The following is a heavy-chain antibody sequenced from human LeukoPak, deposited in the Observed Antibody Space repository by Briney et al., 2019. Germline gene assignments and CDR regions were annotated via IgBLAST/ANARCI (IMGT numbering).Heavy chain of an antibody. J-gene: IGHJ5*02. V-gene: IGHV4-34*01. CDR3: ARGGVTMVRGVIHWFDP. CDR1: GGSISGYY. CDR2: INHSGST. D-gene: IGHD3-10*01. Sequence: SETPSLTCTVSGGSISGYYWSWIRQPPGKGLEWIGEINHSGSTNYNPSLKSRVTISVDTSKNQFSLKLSSVTAADTAVYYCARGGVTMVRGVIHWFDPWGQGTLVTLSS.